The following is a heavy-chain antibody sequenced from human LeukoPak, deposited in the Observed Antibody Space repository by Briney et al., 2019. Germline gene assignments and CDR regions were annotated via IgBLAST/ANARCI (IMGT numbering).Heavy chain of an antibody. J-gene: IGHJ5*02. D-gene: IGHD3-22*01. CDR1: GYTLTSYD. CDR3: ARVRMIATRWFDP. Sequence: GASVKVSCKASGYTLTSYDINWVRQATGQGLEWMGWMNPNSGNTGYTQKFQGRVTITRNTSISTAYMELSSLRSEDTAVYYCARVRMIATRWFDPWGQGTLVTVSS. V-gene: IGHV1-8*03. CDR2: MNPNSGNT.